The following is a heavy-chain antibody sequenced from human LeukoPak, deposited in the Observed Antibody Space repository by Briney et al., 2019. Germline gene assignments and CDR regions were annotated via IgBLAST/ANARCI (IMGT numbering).Heavy chain of an antibody. CDR3: ASGRTTVVAGTVKWLDR. CDR1: GYTFGNYE. Sequence: ASVKVSCTASGYTFGNYEINWVRQASGEELEGMGGMNPTSGDTVLAQKFQDRVTMTRNTSMGKAYMELRGLTSDDTAIYFCASGRTTVVAGTVKWLDRWGEGSVVTVSS. V-gene: IGHV1-8*01. J-gene: IGHJ5*02. D-gene: IGHD1-1*01. CDR2: MNPTSGDT.